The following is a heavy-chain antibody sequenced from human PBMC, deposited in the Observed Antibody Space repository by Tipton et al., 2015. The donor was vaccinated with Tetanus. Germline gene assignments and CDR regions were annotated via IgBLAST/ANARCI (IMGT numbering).Heavy chain of an antibody. J-gene: IGHJ4*02. CDR2: ISSTSYYL. CDR3: AREGSGQDFDY. V-gene: IGHV3-21*01. D-gene: IGHD3-10*01. CDR1: GFTFSTYT. Sequence: SLRLSCAASGFTFSTYTINWVRQAPGKGLEWVSSISSTSYYLYYADSVKGRFTLSRDNAKNSLYPQMNSLRAEDTAVYYCAREGSGQDFDYWGRGTLVTVSS.